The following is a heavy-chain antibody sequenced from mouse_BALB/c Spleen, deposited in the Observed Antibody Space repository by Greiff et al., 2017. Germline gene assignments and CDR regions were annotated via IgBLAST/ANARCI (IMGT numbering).Heavy chain of an antibody. D-gene: IGHD3-1*01. Sequence: QVHVKQSGAELARPGASVKMSCKASGYTFTSYTMHWVKQRPGQGLEWIGYINPSSGYTNYNQKFKDKATLTADKSSSTAYMQLSSLTSEDSAVYYCARDWSGYFDYWGQGTTLTVSS. CDR1: GYTFTSYT. CDR3: ARDWSGYFDY. J-gene: IGHJ2*01. CDR2: INPSSGYT. V-gene: IGHV1-4*01.